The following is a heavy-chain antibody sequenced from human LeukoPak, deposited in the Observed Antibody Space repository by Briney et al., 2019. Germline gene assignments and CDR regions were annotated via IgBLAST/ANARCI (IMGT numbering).Heavy chain of an antibody. D-gene: IGHD3-3*01. J-gene: IGHJ4*02. Sequence: SETLSLTCAVYGGSFSGYYWSWIRQPPGKGLEWIGEINHSGSTNYNPSLKSRVTISVDTSKNQFSLKLSSVTAADTAVYYCARAGVELRRALFDYWGQGTLVTVSS. CDR1: GGSFSGYY. CDR2: INHSGST. CDR3: ARAGVELRRALFDY. V-gene: IGHV4-34*01.